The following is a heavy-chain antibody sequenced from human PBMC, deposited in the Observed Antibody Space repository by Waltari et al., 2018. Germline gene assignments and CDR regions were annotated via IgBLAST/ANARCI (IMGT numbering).Heavy chain of an antibody. Sequence: EVQLVESGGGLVQPGRSLRLSCAASGFTFDDYAMHWVRQAPGKGLEWVSGISWNSGSIGYADSVKGRFTISRDNAKNSLYLQMNSLRAEDTALYYCAKMGRQGLQGWFDPWGQGTLVTVSS. CDR3: AKMGRQGLQGWFDP. J-gene: IGHJ5*02. CDR2: ISWNSGSI. V-gene: IGHV3-9*01. CDR1: GFTFDDYA.